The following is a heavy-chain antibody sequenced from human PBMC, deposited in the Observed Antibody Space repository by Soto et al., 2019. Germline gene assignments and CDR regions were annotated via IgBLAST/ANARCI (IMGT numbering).Heavy chain of an antibody. CDR2: ISGSGGST. D-gene: IGHD3-16*01. CDR1: GFTFSSYA. Sequence: GGSLRLSCAASGFTFSSYAMSWVRQAPGKGLEWVSAISGSGGSTYYADSVKGRLTISRDNSKNTLYLQMNSLRAEDTAVYYCAKALYDYIWGSLATLGGFDYWGQGTLVTVSS. V-gene: IGHV3-23*01. J-gene: IGHJ4*02. CDR3: AKALYDYIWGSLATLGGFDY.